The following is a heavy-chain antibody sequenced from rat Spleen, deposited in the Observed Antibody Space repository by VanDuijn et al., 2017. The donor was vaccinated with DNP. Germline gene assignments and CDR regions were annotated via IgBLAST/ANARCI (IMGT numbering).Heavy chain of an antibody. CDR2: ISYAGGST. J-gene: IGHJ4*01. Sequence: EVQLVESGGGLVQPGRSLKLSCAASGFTFSDYYMAWVRQAPTKGLELVAYISYAGGSTYHGDSMKGRFTVSRDDARNTLYLQMNSLRSEDTATYYCTRVGDLHDGGDGDALDAWGQGTSVTVSS. CDR3: TRVGDLHDGGDGDALDA. V-gene: IGHV5-22*01. CDR1: GFTFSDYY. D-gene: IGHD1-12*02.